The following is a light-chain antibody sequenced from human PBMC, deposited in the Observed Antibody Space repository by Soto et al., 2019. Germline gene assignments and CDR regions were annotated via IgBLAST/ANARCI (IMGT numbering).Light chain of an antibody. Sequence: EIVMTQSPATLSVSPGVRDTLSCRASKSVSSNLAWYQQKPGQAPRLLIYGASTRATGIPARFSGSGSGTEFTLTISSLQSEDFAVYYCQQYNNWPPYTFGQGTKLEIK. CDR1: KSVSSN. V-gene: IGKV3-15*01. CDR3: QQYNNWPPYT. CDR2: GAS. J-gene: IGKJ2*01.